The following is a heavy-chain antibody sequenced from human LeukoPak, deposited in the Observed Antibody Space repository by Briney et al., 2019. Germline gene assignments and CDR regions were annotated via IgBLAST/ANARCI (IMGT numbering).Heavy chain of an antibody. CDR2: IYHSGST. V-gene: IGHV4-38-2*02. CDR3: ARGDYDFWSGNWRFDP. Sequence: SETLSLTCTVSGYSISSGYYWGWIRQPPGKGLEWIGSIYHSGSTYYNPSLKSRVTISVDASKNQFSLKVDSVSAADTAVYYCARGDYDFWSGNWRFDPWGQGTLVTVSS. CDR1: GYSISSGYY. D-gene: IGHD3-3*01. J-gene: IGHJ5*02.